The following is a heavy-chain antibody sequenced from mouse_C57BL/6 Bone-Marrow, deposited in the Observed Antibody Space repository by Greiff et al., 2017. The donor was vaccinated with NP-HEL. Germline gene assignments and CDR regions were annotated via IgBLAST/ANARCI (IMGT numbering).Heavy chain of an antibody. Sequence: EVQVVESEGGLVQPGSSMKLSCTASGFTFSDYYMAWVRQVPEKGLEWVANINYDGSSTYYLDSLKSRFIISRDNAKNILYLQMSSLKSEDTATYYCARDGGYDGYPYFDVWGTGTTVTVSS. CDR3: ARDGGYDGYPYFDV. J-gene: IGHJ1*03. V-gene: IGHV5-16*01. CDR1: GFTFSDYY. D-gene: IGHD2-3*01. CDR2: INYDGSST.